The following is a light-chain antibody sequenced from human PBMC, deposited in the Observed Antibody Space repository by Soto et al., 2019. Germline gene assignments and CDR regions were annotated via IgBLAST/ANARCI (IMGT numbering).Light chain of an antibody. CDR3: QQYNKWPRT. CDR1: QSVSSY. V-gene: IGKV3-15*01. CDR2: GAS. Sequence: EIVLTQSPGTLSLSPGERATLSCRASQSVSSYLAWYQQKPGQAPRLLIFGASSRANGIPARFSGSGSGTEFTLTISNLQTEDFAVYYCQQYNKWPRTFGQGTKVDI. J-gene: IGKJ1*01.